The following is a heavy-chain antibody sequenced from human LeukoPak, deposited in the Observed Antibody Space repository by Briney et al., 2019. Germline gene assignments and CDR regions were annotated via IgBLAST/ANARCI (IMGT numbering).Heavy chain of an antibody. D-gene: IGHD3-22*01. V-gene: IGHV1-69*13. CDR2: IIPIFGTA. Sequence: ASVKVSCKASGGTFSSYAISWVRQAPGQGLEWMGGIIPIFGTANYAQKFQGRVTITADESTSTAYMELSSLRSEDTAVYYCARALTMIVNDAFDIWGQGTMVTVSS. CDR3: ARALTMIVNDAFDI. J-gene: IGHJ3*02. CDR1: GGTFSSYA.